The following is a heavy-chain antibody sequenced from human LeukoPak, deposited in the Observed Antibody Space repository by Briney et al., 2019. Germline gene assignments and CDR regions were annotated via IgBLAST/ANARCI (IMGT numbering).Heavy chain of an antibody. CDR1: GYRFTSYW. CDR2: IYPGDSDT. CDR3: ARSRDGYNLYY. J-gene: IGHJ4*02. Sequence: GESLQISFQGPGYRFTSYWIGWGRPMPGKGLGWMGIIYPGDSDTRYSPSFQGQVTISADKSISTAYLQWSSLKASDTAMYYCARSRDGYNLYYWGQGTLVTVSS. D-gene: IGHD5-24*01. V-gene: IGHV5-51*01.